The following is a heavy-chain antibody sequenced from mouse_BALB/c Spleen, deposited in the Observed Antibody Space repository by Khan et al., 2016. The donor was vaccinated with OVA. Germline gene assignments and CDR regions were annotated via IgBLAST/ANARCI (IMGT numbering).Heavy chain of an antibody. D-gene: IGHD4-1*01. Sequence: QVQLQQSGAELMKPGASVKISCKATGYTFTSYWIEWVKQRPGHGLEWIGEILPGSDNTNCTEKFKGKATFTADTSSNTACMQLSSLTSEDSAVYCCARGAGTAYGMDFWGQGTSVTVSS. V-gene: IGHV1-9*01. CDR3: ARGAGTAYGMDF. CDR2: ILPGSDNT. CDR1: GYTFTSYW. J-gene: IGHJ4*01.